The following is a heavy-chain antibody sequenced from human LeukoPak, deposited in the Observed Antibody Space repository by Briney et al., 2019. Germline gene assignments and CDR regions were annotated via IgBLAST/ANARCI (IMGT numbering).Heavy chain of an antibody. CDR2: FDPEDGET. J-gene: IGHJ3*02. CDR1: GYTLSELS. V-gene: IGHV1-24*01. D-gene: IGHD3-10*01. Sequence: ASVKVSCTVSGYTLSELSIHWVRQAPGKGLEWMGGFDPEDGETTYAQKLQGRVTMTEDTSTDTAYMELSSLRSEETAVYYCATEARITVSRGAGPAAFDIWGQGTMVTVSS. CDR3: ATEARITVSRGAGPAAFDI.